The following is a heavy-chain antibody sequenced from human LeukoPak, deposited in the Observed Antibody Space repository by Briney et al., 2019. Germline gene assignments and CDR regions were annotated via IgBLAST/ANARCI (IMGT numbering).Heavy chain of an antibody. V-gene: IGHV3-20*04. CDR1: GFTFDDYG. CDR3: ARDLTHGVMDV. CDR2: TNWNGGST. J-gene: IGHJ6*02. D-gene: IGHD1-14*01. Sequence: GGSLRLSCAASGFTFDDYGMSWVRQAPGKGLEWVSGTNWNGGSTGYADSVKGRFTISRDNAKNSLYLQMNSLRAEDTALYYCARDLTHGVMDVWGQGTTVTVSS.